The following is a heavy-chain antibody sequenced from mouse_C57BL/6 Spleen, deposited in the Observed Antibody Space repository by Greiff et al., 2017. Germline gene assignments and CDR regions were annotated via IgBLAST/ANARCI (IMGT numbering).Heavy chain of an antibody. CDR1: GFSLTSYG. CDR2: IWSGGST. V-gene: IGHV2-2*01. J-gene: IGHJ4*01. Sequence: VQLQQSGPGLVQPSQRLSITCTVSGFSLTSYGVHWVRQSPGKGLEWLGVIWSGGSTDYNAAFISSLSISKDNSKSQVFFIINSLQADDTSIYYCARRDVDYWGQGTSVTVSS. CDR3: ARRDVDY.